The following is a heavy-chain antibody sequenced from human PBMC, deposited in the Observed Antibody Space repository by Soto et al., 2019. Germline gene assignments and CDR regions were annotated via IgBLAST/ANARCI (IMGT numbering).Heavy chain of an antibody. Sequence: QVQLVESGGGVVQPGRSLRLSCAASGFTFNSYAMHWVRQAPGKGLEWVAVISYDGGNKYYADSVKGRFTISRDNSKNTLSLQMNSLRAEDTAVYYCARDPGSGWPPFDYWGQGTLVTVSS. CDR1: GFTFNSYA. J-gene: IGHJ4*02. V-gene: IGHV3-30-3*01. CDR3: ARDPGSGWPPFDY. D-gene: IGHD6-19*01. CDR2: ISYDGGNK.